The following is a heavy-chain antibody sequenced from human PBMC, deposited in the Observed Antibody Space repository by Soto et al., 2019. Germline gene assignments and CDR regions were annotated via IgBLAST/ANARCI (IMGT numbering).Heavy chain of an antibody. J-gene: IGHJ5*02. CDR2: IKVDGSEK. D-gene: IGHD5-18*01. V-gene: IGHV3-7*03. Sequence: GGSLRLSCAASGFTFSSYWMNWVRQAPGKGLEWVANIKVDGSEKYYVDSVKGRFTISRDNAKNSLYLQMNSLRAEDTALYYCARGLHANWFDLWGQGTQVTVSS. CDR3: ARGLHANWFDL. CDR1: GFTFSSYW.